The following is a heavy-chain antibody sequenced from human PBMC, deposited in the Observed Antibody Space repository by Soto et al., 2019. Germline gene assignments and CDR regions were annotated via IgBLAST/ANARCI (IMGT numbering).Heavy chain of an antibody. J-gene: IGHJ6*02. V-gene: IGHV3-7*01. Sequence: EVQLVESGGGLVQPGGSLRLSCAASGFTFSSYWMSWVRQAPGKGLEWVANIKQDGSEKYYVDSVKGRFTISRDNAKNSLYVQMNSLRAEDTAVYYCARDPSIVVVTAKTYYYYGMDVWGQGTTVTVSS. D-gene: IGHD2-21*02. CDR1: GFTFSSYW. CDR2: IKQDGSEK. CDR3: ARDPSIVVVTAKTYYYYGMDV.